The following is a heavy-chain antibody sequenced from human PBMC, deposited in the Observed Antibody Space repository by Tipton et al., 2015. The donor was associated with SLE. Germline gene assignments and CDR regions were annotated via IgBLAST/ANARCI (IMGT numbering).Heavy chain of an antibody. CDR2: INHSGST. Sequence: TLSLTCAVYGGSFSGYYWSWIRQPPGKGLEWIGEINHSGSTNYNPSLKSRVTISVDTSKNQFSLKLSSVTAADTAVYYCASLQLASYFTDVWGKGTTVTVSS. CDR3: ASLQLASYFTDV. CDR1: GGSFSGYY. D-gene: IGHD6-13*01. J-gene: IGHJ6*03. V-gene: IGHV4-34*01.